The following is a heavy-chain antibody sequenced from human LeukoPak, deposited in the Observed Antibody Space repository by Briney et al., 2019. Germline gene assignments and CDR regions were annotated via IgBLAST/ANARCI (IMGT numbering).Heavy chain of an antibody. V-gene: IGHV4-59*08. CDR3: ARQEGYTLTTTYYYYYMDV. J-gene: IGHJ6*03. CDR1: GGSISSYY. Sequence: SETLSLTCTVSGGSISSYYWSWIRQPRGKGLEWIGYIYYSGSTNYNPSLKGRVTISVDTSKNQFSLKLSSVTAADTAVYYCARQEGYTLTTTYYYYYMDVWGKGTTVTVSS. D-gene: IGHD4-11*01. CDR2: IYYSGST.